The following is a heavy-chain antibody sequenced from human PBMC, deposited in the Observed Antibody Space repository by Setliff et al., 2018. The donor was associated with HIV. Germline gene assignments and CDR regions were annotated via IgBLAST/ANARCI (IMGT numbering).Heavy chain of an antibody. CDR2: ITYSGSA. J-gene: IGHJ4*02. CDR1: GGSISSDDYY. CDR3: ARGVPLLPPHY. V-gene: IGHV4-30-4*08. D-gene: IGHD2-21*02. Sequence: PSETLSLTCTVPGGSISSDDYYWNWIRQPPGKGLEWIGYITYSGSAYYNPSLKSRVTISIDTSNNQISLELSSVTASDTAVYRCARGVPLLPPHYWGQGTLVTVSS.